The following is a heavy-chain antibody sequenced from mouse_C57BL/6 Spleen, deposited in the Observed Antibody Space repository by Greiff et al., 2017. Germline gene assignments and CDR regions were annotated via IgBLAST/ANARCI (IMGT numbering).Heavy chain of an antibody. CDR3: ARGLLQGAMDY. CDR2: ISYSGST. J-gene: IGHJ4*01. CDR1: GYSITSGYD. V-gene: IGHV3-1*01. Sequence: VQLQQSGPGMVKPSQSLSLTCTVTGYSITSGYDWYWIRHFPGNKLEWMGYISYSGSTNYNPSLKSRISITHDTSKNHFFLKLNSVTTEDTATYYCARGLLQGAMDYWGQGTSVTVSS. D-gene: IGHD2-13*01.